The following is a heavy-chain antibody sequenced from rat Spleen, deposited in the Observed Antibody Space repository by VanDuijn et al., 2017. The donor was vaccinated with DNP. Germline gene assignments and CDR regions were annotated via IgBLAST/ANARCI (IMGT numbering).Heavy chain of an antibody. CDR3: ATGVY. V-gene: IGHV2S12*01. CDR1: GFPLPSYG. Sequence: QVQLRESGPGLVQPSQTLSPTCPVSGFPLPSYGVSWVRQPPGKGLEWIAAISNSGITYYNPALKSRLSISRDTSKSQVFLKMNSLQTEDTAMYLCATGVYWGQGVMVTVSS. D-gene: IGHD4-2*01. J-gene: IGHJ2*01. CDR2: ISNSGIT.